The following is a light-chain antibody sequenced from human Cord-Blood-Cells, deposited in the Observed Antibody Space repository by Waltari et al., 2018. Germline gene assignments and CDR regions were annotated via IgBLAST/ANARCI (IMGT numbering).Light chain of an antibody. CDR1: QGISSY. CDR3: QQYYSYPFT. Sequence: AIRMTQTLSSLSASTGDRVTITCRASQGISSYLVWYQQKPGKAPKLLIYAASTLQSGVPSRFSGSGSGTDFTLTISCLQSEDFATYYCQQYYSYPFTFGPGTKVDIK. CDR2: AAS. J-gene: IGKJ3*01. V-gene: IGKV1-8*01.